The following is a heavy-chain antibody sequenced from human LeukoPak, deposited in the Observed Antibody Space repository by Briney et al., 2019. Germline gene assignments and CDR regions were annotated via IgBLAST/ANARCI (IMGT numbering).Heavy chain of an antibody. CDR1: GFTFSSYA. V-gene: IGHV3-23*03. J-gene: IGHJ4*02. CDR2: IYSGGST. Sequence: GGSLRLSCAASGFTFSSYAMSWVRQAPGKGLEWVSVIYSGGSTYYADSVKGRFTISRDNSKNTLYLQMNSLRAEDTAVYYCAKLPTVLRFLEWLLYFDYWGQGTLVTVSS. D-gene: IGHD3-3*01. CDR3: AKLPTVLRFLEWLLYFDY.